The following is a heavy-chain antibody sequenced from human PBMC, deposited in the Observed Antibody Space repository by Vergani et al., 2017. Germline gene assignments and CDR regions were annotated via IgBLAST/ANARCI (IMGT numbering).Heavy chain of an antibody. D-gene: IGHD2-2*01. V-gene: IGHV3-15*01. CDR2: IKSKTDGGTT. Sequence: VQLVESGGGLVKPGGSLRLSCAASGFTFSNAWMSWVRQAPGKGLEWVGRIKSKTDGGTTDYAAPVKGRFTISRDDSKNTLYLQMNSLKTEDTAVYYCTTAAATGYYYYYGMDVWGQGTTVTVSS. CDR1: GFTFSNAW. J-gene: IGHJ6*02. CDR3: TTAAATGYYYYYGMDV.